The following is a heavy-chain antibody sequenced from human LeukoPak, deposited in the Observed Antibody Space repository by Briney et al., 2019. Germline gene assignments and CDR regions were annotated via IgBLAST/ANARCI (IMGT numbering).Heavy chain of an antibody. CDR3: VKGTPLWY. V-gene: IGHV3-9*01. CDR2: ISWNGDGI. CDR1: GFTFDDYA. Sequence: GGSLRLSCAASGFTFDDYAMHWVGQTPGKGLEWVSYISWNGDGIDYADSVKGRFTISRDNAKNSLYLQMNSLRPEDTALYYCVKGTPLWYWGQGTLVTVSS. D-gene: IGHD2-21*01. J-gene: IGHJ4*02.